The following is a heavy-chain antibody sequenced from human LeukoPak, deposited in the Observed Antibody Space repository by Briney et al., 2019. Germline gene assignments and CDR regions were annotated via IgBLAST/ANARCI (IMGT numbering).Heavy chain of an antibody. J-gene: IGHJ4*02. D-gene: IGHD2-21*02. Sequence: PGRSLRLSCAASGFTFSSYAMHWVRLAPGKGLEWVAVISCDGSNKYYADSVKGRFTISRDNSKNTLYLQMNSLRAEDTAVYYCARERTLVVTATGHFDYWGQGTLVTVSS. CDR2: ISCDGSNK. CDR3: ARERTLVVTATGHFDY. V-gene: IGHV3-30-3*01. CDR1: GFTFSSYA.